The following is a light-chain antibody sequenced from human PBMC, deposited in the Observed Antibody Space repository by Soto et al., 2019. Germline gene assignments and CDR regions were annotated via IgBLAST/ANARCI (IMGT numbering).Light chain of an antibody. CDR3: SSSTNTNTLVI. J-gene: IGLJ2*01. CDR2: EGT. Sequence: QSVLTQPASVSRSPGQSITISCTGTSSDIGRYKFVSWFQQHPGKAPKLLIFEGTNRPSGVSNRFSGSKSGNTASLTISGLQAEDEAIYFCSSSTNTNTLVIFGGGTKGTVL. CDR1: SSDIGRYKF. V-gene: IGLV2-14*01.